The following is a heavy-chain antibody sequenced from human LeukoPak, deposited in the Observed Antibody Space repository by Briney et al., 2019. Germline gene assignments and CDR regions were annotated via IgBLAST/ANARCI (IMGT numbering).Heavy chain of an antibody. CDR3: AVVTAIGDFDY. J-gene: IGHJ4*02. V-gene: IGHV3-30*04. CDR1: GFTFSSYA. CDR2: ISYDGSNK. D-gene: IGHD2-21*02. Sequence: GGSLRLSCAASGFTFSSYAMHWVRQAPGKGLEWVAVISYDGSNKYYADSVKGRFTIPRDNSKNTLYLQMNSLRAEDTAVYYCAVVTAIGDFDYWGQGTLVTVSS.